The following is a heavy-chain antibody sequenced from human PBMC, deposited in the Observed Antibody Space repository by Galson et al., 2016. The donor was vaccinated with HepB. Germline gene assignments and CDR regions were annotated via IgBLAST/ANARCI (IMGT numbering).Heavy chain of an antibody. J-gene: IGHJ4*02. CDR1: GFTFSSYW. CDR2: INGDGSSI. CDR3: ARDLRYYGSGTYFYYDDY. V-gene: IGHV3-74*01. Sequence: SLRLSCAASGFTFSSYWMHWVRQAPGKGLVWVSRINGDGSSIDYADSVKGRFIISRDNAKNTLYLQMNSLSAEDTAVYFCARDLRYYGSGTYFYYDDYWGQGTLVTVSS. D-gene: IGHD3-10*01.